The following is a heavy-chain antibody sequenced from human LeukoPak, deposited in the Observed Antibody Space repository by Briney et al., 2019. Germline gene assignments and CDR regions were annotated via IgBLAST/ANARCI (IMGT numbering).Heavy chain of an antibody. J-gene: IGHJ4*02. V-gene: IGHV4-39*07. CDR1: GFTFSSYS. CDR2: IYYSGST. D-gene: IGHD3-10*01. CDR3: ARLPMVRGVIYFDY. Sequence: PGGSLRLSCAASGFTFSSYSMNWVRQAPGKGLEWIGSIYYSGSTYYNPSLKSRVTISVDTSKNQFSLKLSSVTAADTAVYYCARLPMVRGVIYFDYWGQGTLVTVSS.